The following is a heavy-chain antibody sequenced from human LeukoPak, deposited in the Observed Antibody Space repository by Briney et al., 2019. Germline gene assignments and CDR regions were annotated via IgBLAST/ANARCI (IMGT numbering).Heavy chain of an antibody. Sequence: GASVKVSCKASGYTFTSYGISWVRQAPGQGLEWMGWINTYSGNTNYAQKLQGRVTMTTDTSTTTAYMELRGLRSDDTAVYYCARRPSMENWFDPWGQGSLVTVSS. J-gene: IGHJ5*02. CDR1: GYTFTSYG. V-gene: IGHV1-18*01. CDR3: ARRPSMENWFDP. CDR2: INTYSGNT. D-gene: IGHD6-6*01.